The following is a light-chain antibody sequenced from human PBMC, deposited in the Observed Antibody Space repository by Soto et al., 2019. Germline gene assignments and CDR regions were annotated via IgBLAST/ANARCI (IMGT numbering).Light chain of an antibody. CDR1: QTISSW. J-gene: IGKJ1*01. V-gene: IGKV1-5*03. CDR3: QHYNSYSEA. Sequence: DIQMTQSPSTLPLSLGDRVTITFLASQTISSWLAWYQQKPGKAPKLLIYKASTLKSGVPSRFSGSGSGTEFTLTISSLQPDDFATYYCQHYNSYSEAFGQGTKVDIK. CDR2: KAS.